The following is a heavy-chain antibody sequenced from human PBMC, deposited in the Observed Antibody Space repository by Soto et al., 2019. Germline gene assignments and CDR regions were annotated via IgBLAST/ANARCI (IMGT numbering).Heavy chain of an antibody. CDR3: ARDLLGYCSSTSCYTGH. V-gene: IGHV3-21*01. Sequence: XGSLRLSCAAAGFTFSSYGMNWVRQAPGKGLEWVSSISSSSSYIYYADSVKGRFTISRDNAKNSLYLQMNSLRAEDTAVYYCARDLLGYCSSTSCYTGHWGQGTLVTVSS. CDR2: ISSSSSYI. CDR1: GFTFSSYG. D-gene: IGHD2-2*02. J-gene: IGHJ4*02.